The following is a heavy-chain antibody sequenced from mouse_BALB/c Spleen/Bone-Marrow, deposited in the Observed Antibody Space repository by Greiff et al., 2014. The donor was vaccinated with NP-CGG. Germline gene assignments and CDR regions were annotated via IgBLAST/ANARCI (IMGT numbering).Heavy chain of an antibody. V-gene: IGHV14-1*02. D-gene: IGHD2-1*01. CDR2: IDPENGCT. Sequence: EVKLQESGADLVRPGAFVKLSCTASGFYIRDYYMHWVKQRPEQGLEWIGWIDPENGCTIYDPKFQGKASITADTSSNTAYLQLSSLTSEDTAVYYCARKTIYYDNYGFAYWGQGTLVTVSA. J-gene: IGHJ3*01. CDR1: GFYIRDYY. CDR3: ARKTIYYDNYGFAY.